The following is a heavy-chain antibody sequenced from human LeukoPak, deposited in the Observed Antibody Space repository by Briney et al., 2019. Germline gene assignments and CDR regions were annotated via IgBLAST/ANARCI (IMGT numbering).Heavy chain of an antibody. V-gene: IGHV4-61*02. CDR2: ICTTWST. Sequence: SQTLSLTCTVSGGSISSGSYYWSWIRQPAGKGLEWIGRICTTWSTNYNPSLKSRVTISVDTSKNQFSLKLSSVTAADTAVYYCAREGSRTIFGVVIFDYWGQGTLVTVSS. CDR1: GGSISSGSYY. J-gene: IGHJ4*02. CDR3: AREGSRTIFGVVIFDY. D-gene: IGHD3-3*01.